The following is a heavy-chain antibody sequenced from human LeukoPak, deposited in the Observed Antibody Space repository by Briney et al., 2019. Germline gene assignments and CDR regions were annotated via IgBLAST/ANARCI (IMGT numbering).Heavy chain of an antibody. CDR3: ARVIHGIFDY. CDR1: GFTFSTYW. J-gene: IGHJ4*02. D-gene: IGHD1-14*01. Sequence: AGGSLRLSCAASGFTFSTYWMSWVRQAPGKGLEWVANIKQDGSEKYYADAVKGRFTISRDNAKNSLYLQMNSLRAEDTAVYHCARVIHGIFDYWGQGTLVTVSS. CDR2: IKQDGSEK. V-gene: IGHV3-7*01.